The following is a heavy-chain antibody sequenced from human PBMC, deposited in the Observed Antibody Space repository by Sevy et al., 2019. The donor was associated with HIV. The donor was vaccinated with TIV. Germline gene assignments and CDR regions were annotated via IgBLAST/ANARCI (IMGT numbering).Heavy chain of an antibody. CDR3: ARGGPSGYYFDY. CDR1: GGSISSYY. CDR2: IYYSGST. J-gene: IGHJ4*02. D-gene: IGHD3-22*01. V-gene: IGHV4-59*01. Sequence: SETLSLTCTVSGGSISSYYWSWIRQPPGKGLEWIGYIYYSGSTNYNPSLKSRVTISVDTSKNQFSLKLSSVTAAETAVYYCARGGPSGYYFDYWGQGTLVTVSS.